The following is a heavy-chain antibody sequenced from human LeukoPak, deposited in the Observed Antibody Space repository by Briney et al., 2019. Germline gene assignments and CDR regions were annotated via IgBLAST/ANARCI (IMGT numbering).Heavy chain of an antibody. V-gene: IGHV1-2*02. CDR3: ARVRYYDSSGYNY. D-gene: IGHD3-22*01. Sequence: ASVKVSCKASGRTFTGYYMHWVRQAPGQGLEWMGWINPNSGGTNYAQKFQGRVTMIRDTSISTAYMELSRLRSDDTAVYYCARVRYYDSSGYNYWGQGTLVTVSS. CDR1: GRTFTGYY. J-gene: IGHJ4*02. CDR2: INPNSGGT.